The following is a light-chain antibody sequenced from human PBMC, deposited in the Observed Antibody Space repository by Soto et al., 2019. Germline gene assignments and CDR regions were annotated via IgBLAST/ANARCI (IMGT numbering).Light chain of an antibody. Sequence: SVLTQPPPASGTPGQMVTISCSGSSSHIGSNTVNWYQQLSGTAPKLLIYSNDQRPSGVPDRFSGSKSGTSASLAISGLQSEDEADYYCAAWDDTLNGYVFGAGTKVTVL. CDR3: AAWDDTLNGYV. V-gene: IGLV1-44*01. CDR2: SND. J-gene: IGLJ1*01. CDR1: SSHIGSNT.